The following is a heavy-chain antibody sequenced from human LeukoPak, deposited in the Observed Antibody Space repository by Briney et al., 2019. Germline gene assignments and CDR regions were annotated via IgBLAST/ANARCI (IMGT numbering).Heavy chain of an antibody. CDR3: AGIAVAGTY. CDR1: GGSISSYY. V-gene: IGHV4-59*01. D-gene: IGHD6-19*01. CDR2: IYYSGST. J-gene: IGHJ4*02. Sequence: SETLSLTCTVSGGSISSYYWSWIRQPPGKGLEWIGYIYYSGSTNYNPSLKSRVTISVDTSKNQFSLKLSSVTAADTAVYYCAGIAVAGTYWGQGTLVTVPS.